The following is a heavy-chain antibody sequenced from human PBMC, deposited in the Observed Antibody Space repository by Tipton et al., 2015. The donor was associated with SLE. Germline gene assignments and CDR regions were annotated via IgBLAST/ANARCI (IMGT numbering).Heavy chain of an antibody. CDR3: ARDLGGEQLWFFDY. V-gene: IGHV1-46*03. J-gene: IGHJ4*02. CDR2: INPSGCST. Sequence: QLVQSGAEVKKPGASVKVSCKASGYTFTSYYMHWVRQAPGQGLEWMGIINPSGCSTSYAKKFQGRVTMTRETSTGTVYMELGSLGSEDTAVYYCARDLGGEQLWFFDYWGQGTLVAVSS. D-gene: IGHD5-18*01. CDR1: GYTFTSYY.